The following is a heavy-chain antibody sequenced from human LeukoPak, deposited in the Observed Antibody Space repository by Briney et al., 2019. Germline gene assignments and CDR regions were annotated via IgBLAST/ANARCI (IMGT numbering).Heavy chain of an antibody. CDR2: IYYSGST. Sequence: SETLSLTCTFPGGSIRDDYWSWIRQPPGKGLEWIGNIYYSGSTKYNPSLKSRVTISLDTSRNQFSLKLTSVTAADTAVYYCARVPHCSSNSCQAWFDPWGQGTLVTVSS. J-gene: IGHJ5*02. CDR1: GGSIRDDY. D-gene: IGHD2-2*01. CDR3: ARVPHCSSNSCQAWFDP. V-gene: IGHV4-59*01.